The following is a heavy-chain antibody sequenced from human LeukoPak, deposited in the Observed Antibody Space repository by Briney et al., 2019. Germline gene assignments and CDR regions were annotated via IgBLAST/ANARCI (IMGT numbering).Heavy chain of an antibody. CDR1: GFTFNNYA. V-gene: IGHV3-23*01. J-gene: IGHJ4*02. D-gene: IGHD3-3*01. CDR2: ISGDGDST. Sequence: PGGSLRLSCAASGFTFNNYAMSWVRQAPGKGLEWVSGISGDGDSTYYADSVKGRFTISRDNSKNTLYVQMNSLRADDTAVYYCAKEGTETIFSRYYFDYWGQGTLVTVSS. CDR3: AKEGTETIFSRYYFDY.